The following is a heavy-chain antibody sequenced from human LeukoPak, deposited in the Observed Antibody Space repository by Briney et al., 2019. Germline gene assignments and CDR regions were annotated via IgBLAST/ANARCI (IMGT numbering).Heavy chain of an antibody. D-gene: IGHD4-23*01. CDR1: GGSISSYY. J-gene: IGHJ4*02. V-gene: IGHV4-4*07. Sequence: SETLSLTCTVSGGSISSYYWSWIRQPAGKGLEWIGRIYISGSTNYNPSLKSRVSISIDTSKNQFSLRLSSVTAADTALYYCARRSTVLTANYEYWGQGTLVTVSA. CDR2: IYISGST. CDR3: ARRSTVLTANYEY.